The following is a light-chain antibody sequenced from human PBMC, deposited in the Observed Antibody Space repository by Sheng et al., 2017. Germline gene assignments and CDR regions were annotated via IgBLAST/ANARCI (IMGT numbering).Light chain of an antibody. Sequence: IQMTQSPPYVSASVGDRVTISCRASNNIDNCVAWYQQRAGEPPKLLINEATNLQASVPPRFSGGASGKEFTLTIASLQPDDAAIYFCQQHSAWFWTFGPGT. CDR3: QQHSAWFWT. CDR1: NNIDNC. J-gene: IGKJ1*01. V-gene: IGKV1-5*01. CDR2: EAT.